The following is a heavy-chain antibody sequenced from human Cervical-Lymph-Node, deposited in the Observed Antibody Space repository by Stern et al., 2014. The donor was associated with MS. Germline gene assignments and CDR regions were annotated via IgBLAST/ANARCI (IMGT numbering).Heavy chain of an antibody. V-gene: IGHV1-3*01. J-gene: IGHJ4*02. CDR1: GYTFIRYA. CDR2: INGVDDKT. Sequence: QVQLVQSGAEVKKPGASVKVSCKASGYTFIRYAMQWVRQAPGQRLEWMGRINGVDDKTKYSHKFQGRVTITRDTSANTVYMELSSPRSEDTAVYYCARDDHRDSSGHYAPFDYWGQGTRVTVSS. D-gene: IGHD3-22*01. CDR3: ARDDHRDSSGHYAPFDY.